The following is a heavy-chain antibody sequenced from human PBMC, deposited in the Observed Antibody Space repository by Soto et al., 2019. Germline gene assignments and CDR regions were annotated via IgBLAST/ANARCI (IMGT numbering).Heavy chain of an antibody. Sequence: GGSLRLSCAASGFTIVNYMSWVRQAPGKGLEWVSAIYGGDATFYADSVKGRFTVSRHNSQNTLYLQMNSLRPEDTAVYYCVSAPYGYFSVWGQGTLVTVS. V-gene: IGHV3-53*04. CDR3: VSAPYGYFSV. J-gene: IGHJ4*02. CDR1: GFTIVNY. CDR2: IYGGDAT. D-gene: IGHD4-17*01.